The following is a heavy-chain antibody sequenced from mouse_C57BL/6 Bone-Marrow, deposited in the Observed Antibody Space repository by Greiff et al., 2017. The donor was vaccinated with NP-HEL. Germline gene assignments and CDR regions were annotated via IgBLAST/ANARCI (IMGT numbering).Heavy chain of an antibody. CDR1: GYTFTDYY. J-gene: IGHJ2*01. CDR3: ARGGQVGYFDY. CDR2: INPNNGGT. V-gene: IGHV1-26*01. D-gene: IGHD3-3*01. Sequence: EVQLQQSGPELVKPGASVKISCKASGYTFTDYYMNWVKQSHGKSLEWIGDINPNNGGTSYNQKFKGKATLTVDKSSSTAYMELRSLTSEDSAVYYCARGGQVGYFDYWGQGTTLTVSS.